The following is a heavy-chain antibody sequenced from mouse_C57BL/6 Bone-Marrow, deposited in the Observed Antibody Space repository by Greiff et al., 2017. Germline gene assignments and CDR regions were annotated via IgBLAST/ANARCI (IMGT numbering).Heavy chain of an antibody. CDR1: GYTFTGYW. J-gene: IGHJ3*01. Sequence: QVQLQQSGAELMKPGASVKLSCKATGYTFTGYWIEWVKQRPGHGLEWIGEILPGSGSTNYNEKFKGKAPFTADTSSNTAYMQLSSLPTADSAIYYCARGYGSSYGAWFAYWGQGTLVTVSA. CDR2: ILPGSGST. CDR3: ARGYGSSYGAWFAY. V-gene: IGHV1-9*01. D-gene: IGHD1-1*01.